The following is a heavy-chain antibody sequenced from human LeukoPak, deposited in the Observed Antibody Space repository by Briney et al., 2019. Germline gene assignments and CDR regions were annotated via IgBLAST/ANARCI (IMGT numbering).Heavy chain of an antibody. CDR3: AKTTTGYSSGRFPGWPVDF. J-gene: IGHJ4*02. Sequence: GGSLRLSCAASGFTFSSYAMYWVRQAPGKGLEWVSGIFGSGGSTHYADSVKGRFTISRDNSKNTVYLQMNSLRAEDTAVYYCAKTTTGYSSGRFPGWPVDFWGQGTLVTVSS. CDR1: GFTFSSYA. V-gene: IGHV3-23*01. D-gene: IGHD6-19*01. CDR2: IFGSGGST.